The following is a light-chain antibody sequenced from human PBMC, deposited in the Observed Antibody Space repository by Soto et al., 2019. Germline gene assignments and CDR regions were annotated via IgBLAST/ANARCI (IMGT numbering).Light chain of an antibody. V-gene: IGLV2-14*01. J-gene: IGLJ2*01. CDR1: SSDVGGYNY. Sequence: QSALTQPASVSGSPGQSITISCTGTSSDVGGYNYVSWYQQYPGKAPKLMVCDVSNRPSGVSNRFSGSKSGNTASLTISRRQAEDEADYYCSSYTSSSTLGVFGGGTKLTVL. CDR2: DVS. CDR3: SSYTSSSTLGV.